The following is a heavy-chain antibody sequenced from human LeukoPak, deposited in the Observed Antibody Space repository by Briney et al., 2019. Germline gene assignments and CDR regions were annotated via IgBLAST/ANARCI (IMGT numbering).Heavy chain of an antibody. CDR2: IWYDGSNR. D-gene: IGHD1-26*01. J-gene: IGHJ4*02. V-gene: IGHV3-33*06. CDR1: GFIFSNYG. Sequence: PGGSLRLSCAASGFIFSNYGMHWVRQAPGKGLEWVAVIWYDGSNRYYADSVRGRFTISRDSAKNTLYLQMNSLRAEDTAVYYCAKRYSGSSGLYNFDYWGQGTLVTVSS. CDR3: AKRYSGSSGLYNFDY.